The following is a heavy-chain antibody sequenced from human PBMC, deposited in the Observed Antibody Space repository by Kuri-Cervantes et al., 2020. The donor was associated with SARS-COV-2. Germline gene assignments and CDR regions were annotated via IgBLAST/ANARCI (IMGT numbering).Heavy chain of an antibody. Sequence: GGSLRLSCVASGFTFNNYGMHWVRQAPGKGLEWVAYIRYDGSETYYADSVKGRLSISRDNAKNSLYLQMNSLRAEDTAVYYCATLGYCSSTSCYLWGQGTMVTVSS. CDR2: IRYDGSET. V-gene: IGHV3-30*02. CDR3: ATLGYCSSTSCYL. J-gene: IGHJ3*01. CDR1: GFTFNNYG. D-gene: IGHD2-2*01.